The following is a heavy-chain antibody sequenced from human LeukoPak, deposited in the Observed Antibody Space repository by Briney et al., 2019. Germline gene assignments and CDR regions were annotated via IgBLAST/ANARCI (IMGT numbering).Heavy chain of an antibody. CDR3: ARDRRITR. J-gene: IGHJ4*02. V-gene: IGHV3-53*01. CDR1: GFTVSSNY. D-gene: IGHD1-20*01. CDR2: IHSDGST. Sequence: GGSLRLSCAASGFTVSSNYMSWVRQAPGKGLEWISIIHSDGSTHYADSVKGRFTISRDNSKNTLFLQMNSLRVEDTAVYYCARDRRITRWGQGTLVTVSS.